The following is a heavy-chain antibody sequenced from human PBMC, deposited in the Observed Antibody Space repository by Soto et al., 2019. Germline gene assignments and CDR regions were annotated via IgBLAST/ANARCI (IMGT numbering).Heavy chain of an antibody. CDR2: INQDGSEK. CDR1: GFIFSAYW. V-gene: IGHV3-7*01. D-gene: IGHD2-15*01. Sequence: EVQLVESGGGLVQPGGSLRLSCGASGFIFSAYWVTWVRQAPGKGLEWVASINQDGSEKQYVDSVKGRFTISRDNIKNSIYMELNSLRTEDTAVYYCARAAVLCNIGSCSAFGYWGQGTLVTVSS. CDR3: ARAAVLCNIGSCSAFGY. J-gene: IGHJ4*02.